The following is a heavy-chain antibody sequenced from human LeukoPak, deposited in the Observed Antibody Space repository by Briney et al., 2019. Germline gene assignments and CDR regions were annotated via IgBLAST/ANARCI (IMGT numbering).Heavy chain of an antibody. V-gene: IGHV3-9*03. CDR2: ISWNSGSI. Sequence: GGSLRLSCAASGFTFDDYAMHWVRQAPGKGLEWVSGISWNSGSIGYADSVKGRFTISRDNAKNSLYLQMNSLRAEDMALYYCAKSTYYDSSGAFDYWGQGTLVTVSS. CDR1: GFTFDDYA. D-gene: IGHD3-22*01. J-gene: IGHJ4*02. CDR3: AKSTYYDSSGAFDY.